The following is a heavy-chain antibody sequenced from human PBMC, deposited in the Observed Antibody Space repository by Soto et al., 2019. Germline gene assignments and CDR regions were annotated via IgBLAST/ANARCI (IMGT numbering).Heavy chain of an antibody. CDR1: GGCLRNYY. D-gene: IGHD1-26*01. CDR2: NYNSGST. Sequence: SETLSLTCTVSGGCLRNYYCSWARQPAGKALEWIGRNYNSGSTKYNPSLKSRVTMSEDTSKNQFSLNLISVTAADTAVYYCARSDGSFNLDYWGLGTLVTVSS. J-gene: IGHJ4*02. CDR3: ARSDGSFNLDY. V-gene: IGHV4-4*07.